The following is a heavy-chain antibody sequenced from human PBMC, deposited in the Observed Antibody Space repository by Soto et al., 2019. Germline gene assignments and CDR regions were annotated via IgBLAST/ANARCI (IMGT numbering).Heavy chain of an antibody. CDR3: ARGPRVVIEAGLVDTAMVDY. CDR1: GYTFTGYY. D-gene: IGHD5-18*01. Sequence: ASVKVSCKASGYTFTGYYMHWVRQAPGQGLEWMGWINPNSGGTNYAQKFQGWVTMTRDTSISTAYMELSRLRSDDTAVYYCARGPRVVIEAGLVDTAMVDYWGQGTLVTVSS. J-gene: IGHJ4*02. CDR2: INPNSGGT. V-gene: IGHV1-2*04.